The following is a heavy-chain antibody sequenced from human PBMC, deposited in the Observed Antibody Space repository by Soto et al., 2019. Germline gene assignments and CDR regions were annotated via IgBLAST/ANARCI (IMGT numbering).Heavy chain of an antibody. CDR2: LSDTGDDT. J-gene: IGHJ4*02. V-gene: IGHV3-23*01. CDR1: GFTFKNYA. D-gene: IGHD4-17*01. CDR3: AKAGGPTTVITPFDY. Sequence: EVQLLESGGDLVQPGGSLRLSCAASGFTFKNYAMNWVRQAPGKVLEWVSSLSDTGDDTYYTDSVKGRFTISRDNPTNTLFLQMNRLRAEDTAVYYCAKAGGPTTVITPFDYWGQGTLVTVSS.